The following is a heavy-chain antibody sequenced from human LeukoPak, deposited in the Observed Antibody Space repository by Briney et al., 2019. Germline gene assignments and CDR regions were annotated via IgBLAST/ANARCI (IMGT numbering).Heavy chain of an antibody. V-gene: IGHV1-69*05. Sequence: SVKVSCKASGGTFSSYAISWVRQAPGQGLEWMGRIIPIFGTANYAQKFQGRVTITTDESTSTAYMELSSLRSEDTAVYYCAWGPLGAAGPKNAFDIWGQGSMVTVSS. CDR3: AWGPLGAAGPKNAFDI. CDR2: IIPIFGTA. CDR1: GGTFSSYA. D-gene: IGHD6-13*01. J-gene: IGHJ3*02.